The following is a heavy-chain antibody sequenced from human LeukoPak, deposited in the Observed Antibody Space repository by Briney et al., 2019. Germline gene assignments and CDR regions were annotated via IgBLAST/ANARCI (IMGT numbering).Heavy chain of an antibody. CDR3: ARQPDDEIVGATRFDC. J-gene: IGHJ4*02. CDR1: GYTFTSYG. CDR2: ISAYNGNT. D-gene: IGHD1-26*01. V-gene: IGHV1-18*01. Sequence: ASVKVSCKASGYTFTSYGISWVRQAPGQGLEWMGWISAYNGNTNYAQKLQGRVTMTTDTSTSTAYMELRSLRSDDTAVYYCARQPDDEIVGATRFDCWGQGTLVTVSS.